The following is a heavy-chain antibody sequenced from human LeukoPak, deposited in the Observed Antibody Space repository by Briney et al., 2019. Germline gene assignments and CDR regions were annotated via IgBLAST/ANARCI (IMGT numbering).Heavy chain of an antibody. J-gene: IGHJ4*02. CDR1: GFTFDDYA. CDR2: ISWNSGSI. D-gene: IGHD6-13*01. CDR3: AKDTSAAGNFDY. Sequence: PGRSLRLSCAASGFTFDDYAMHWVRQAPGKGLEWVSGISWNSGSIGYADSVKGRFTISRDNAKNSLYLQMNSLRAEDTALYYCAKDTSAAGNFDYWGQGTLATVSS. V-gene: IGHV3-9*01.